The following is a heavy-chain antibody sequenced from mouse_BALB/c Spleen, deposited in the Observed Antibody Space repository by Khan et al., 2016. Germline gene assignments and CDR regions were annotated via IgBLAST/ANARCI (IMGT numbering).Heavy chain of an antibody. Sequence: QVTLKESGPGILQPSQTLSLTCSFSGFSLNNSGMGVSWIRQPSGKGLEWLAHIFWDDDRRYNPSLKSRLTVSKDTSRNQVFLKITSVDTADTATYYCARPRSTMITTGFAYWGQGTLVTVSA. J-gene: IGHJ3*01. V-gene: IGHV8-12*01. D-gene: IGHD2-4*01. CDR1: GFSLNNSGMG. CDR3: ARPRSTMITTGFAY. CDR2: IFWDDDR.